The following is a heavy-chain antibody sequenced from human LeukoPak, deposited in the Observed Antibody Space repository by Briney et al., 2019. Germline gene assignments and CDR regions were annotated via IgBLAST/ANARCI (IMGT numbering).Heavy chain of an antibody. J-gene: IGHJ4*02. D-gene: IGHD3-10*01. Sequence: ASVKVSCKASGGTFSSYAISWVRQAPGQGLEWMGGIIPIFGTANYAQKFQGRVTITADKSTSTAYMELSSLRSGDTAVYYCAKGSDPFRWFGEFNVKLPRPIRHYYFDSWGQGTLVTVSS. CDR2: IIPIFGTA. CDR3: AKGSDPFRWFGEFNVKLPRPIRHYYFDS. CDR1: GGTFSSYA. V-gene: IGHV1-69*06.